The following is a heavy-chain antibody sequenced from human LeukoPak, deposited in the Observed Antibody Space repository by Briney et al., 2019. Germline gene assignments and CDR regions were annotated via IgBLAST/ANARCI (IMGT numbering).Heavy chain of an antibody. Sequence: PSETLSLTCAVSGGSISSSNWWSWVRQPPGKGLEWIGEIYHSGNTNYNPSLRSRVTMSVDKSKNQFSLRLSSMTAADTAVYYCLYGGNSGDWVYWGQGTLVTVSS. CDR3: LYGGNSGDWVY. V-gene: IGHV4-4*02. CDR2: IYHSGNT. CDR1: GGSISSSNW. D-gene: IGHD4-23*01. J-gene: IGHJ4*02.